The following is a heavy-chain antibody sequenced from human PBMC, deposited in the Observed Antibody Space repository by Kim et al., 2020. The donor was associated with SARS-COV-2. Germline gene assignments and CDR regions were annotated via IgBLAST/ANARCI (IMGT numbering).Heavy chain of an antibody. Sequence: GGSLRLSCAASGFTFSSYSMNWVRQAPGKGLEWVSYISSSSSTIYYADSVKGRFTISRDNAKNSLYLQMNSLRDEDTAVYYCARVRTGPYYYYGMDVWGQGTTVTVSS. J-gene: IGHJ6*02. CDR2: ISSSSSTI. V-gene: IGHV3-48*02. CDR1: GFTFSSYS. CDR3: ARVRTGPYYYYGMDV. D-gene: IGHD1-1*01.